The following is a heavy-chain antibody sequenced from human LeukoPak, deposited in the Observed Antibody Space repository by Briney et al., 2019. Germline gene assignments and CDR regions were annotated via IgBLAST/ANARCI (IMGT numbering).Heavy chain of an antibody. CDR3: ARVFCSSTSCYTYDY. CDR1: GFNVTTNY. J-gene: IGHJ4*02. D-gene: IGHD2-2*02. CDR2: ISAYNGNT. V-gene: IGHV1-18*04. Sequence: GGSLRLSCAASGFNVTTNYMSWVRQAPGQGLEWMGWISAYNGNTNYAQKLQGRVTMTTDTSTSTAYMELRSLRSDDTAVYYCARVFCSSTSCYTYDYWGQGTLVTVSS.